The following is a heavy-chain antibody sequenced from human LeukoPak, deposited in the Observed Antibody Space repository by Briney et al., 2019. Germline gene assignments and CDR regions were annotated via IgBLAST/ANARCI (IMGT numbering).Heavy chain of an antibody. Sequence: GGSLRLSCAASEFAFSRNNMHWVRQAPGKGLEWVSFISYDGSDKNYAESVKGRSTISRDNSKNTLFLQMNSLGAGDTALCYCAKDQGGGHCSFDYWGQGTLVTVSS. V-gene: IGHV3-30*02. CDR3: AKDQGGGHCSFDY. D-gene: IGHD2-21*02. J-gene: IGHJ4*02. CDR1: EFAFSRNN. CDR2: ISYDGSDK.